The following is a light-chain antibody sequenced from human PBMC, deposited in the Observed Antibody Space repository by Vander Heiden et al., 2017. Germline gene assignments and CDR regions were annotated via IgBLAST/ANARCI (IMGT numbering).Light chain of an antibody. CDR1: QSLSSD. CDR3: QQRTNWLSWT. J-gene: IGKJ1*01. CDR2: NTS. Sequence: DIVLTQSPDTLSLSPGDRATLSCRASQSLSSDLAWYQQKPGQAPRLLIQNTSKRATGIPARFSGSGYGTDFTLTISSREPEDFAVYYCQQRTNWLSWTFGQGTKVEIK. V-gene: IGKV3-11*01.